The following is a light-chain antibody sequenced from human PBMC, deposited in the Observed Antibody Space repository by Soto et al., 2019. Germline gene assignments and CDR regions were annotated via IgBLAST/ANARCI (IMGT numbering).Light chain of an antibody. CDR1: QSISTW. CDR3: QQYINRWT. CDR2: KAS. J-gene: IGKJ1*01. Sequence: DIQMTQSPSTLSASVGDRVTITCRASQSISTWLAWYQQKPGKAPKLLIYKASSLQSGVPSRFSGSGSGTEFILTIGSLQPEDFATYYCQQYINRWTFGQGTKVEIK. V-gene: IGKV1-5*03.